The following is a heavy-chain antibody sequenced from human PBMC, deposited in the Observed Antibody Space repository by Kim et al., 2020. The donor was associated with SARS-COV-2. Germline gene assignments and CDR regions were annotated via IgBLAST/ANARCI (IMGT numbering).Heavy chain of an antibody. J-gene: IGHJ4*02. Sequence: SETLSLTCTVSGGSISSGGYYWSWIRQHPGKGLEWIGYIYYSGSTYYNPSLKSRVTISVDTSKNQFSLKLSSVTAADTAVYYCARGGSPGYCSSTSCDEAFDYWGQGTLVTVSS. CDR1: GGSISSGGYY. CDR3: ARGGSPGYCSSTSCDEAFDY. D-gene: IGHD2-2*01. CDR2: IYYSGST. V-gene: IGHV4-31*03.